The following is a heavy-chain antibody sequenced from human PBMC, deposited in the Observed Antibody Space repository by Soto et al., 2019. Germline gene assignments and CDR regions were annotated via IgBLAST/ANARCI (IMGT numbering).Heavy chain of an antibody. J-gene: IGHJ4*02. CDR3: ARGYGRNIDY. V-gene: IGHV4-39*07. D-gene: IGHD5-18*01. CDR1: GGSISSSSYY. CDR2: IYYSGST. Sequence: SETLSLTCTVSGGSISSSSYYWGWIRQPPGKGLEWIGSIYYSGSTYYNPSLKSRVTISVDTSKNQFSLKLISVTTADTAVYYCARGYGRNIDYWGQGTLVTVST.